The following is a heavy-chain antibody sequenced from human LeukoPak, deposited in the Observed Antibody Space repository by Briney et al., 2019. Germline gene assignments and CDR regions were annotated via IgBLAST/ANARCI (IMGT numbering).Heavy chain of an antibody. V-gene: IGHV1-18*01. Sequence: ASVTVSCKASGYTFTSYGISWVRQAPGQGLEWMGWISAYNGNTNYAQKLQGRVTMTTDTSTSTAYMELRSLRSDDTAVYYCARASMVRGVMSPYYYYYMDVWGKGTTVTVSS. CDR2: ISAYNGNT. J-gene: IGHJ6*03. CDR1: GYTFTSYG. D-gene: IGHD3-10*01. CDR3: ARASMVRGVMSPYYYYYMDV.